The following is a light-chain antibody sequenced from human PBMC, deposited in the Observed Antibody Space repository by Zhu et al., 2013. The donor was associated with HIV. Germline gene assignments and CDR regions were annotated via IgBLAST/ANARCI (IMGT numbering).Light chain of an antibody. CDR2: KAS. Sequence: DIQLTQSPSFLSASVGDRVTIACRASQDIGKYLAWYQQKSGKAPRLLIYKASTLERGVPSRFSGSGSGTEFTLTITSLQPDDFATYYCQHVNSNAAFGPGTKVDV. CDR1: QDIGKY. J-gene: IGKJ3*01. V-gene: IGKV1-9*01. CDR3: QHVNSNAA.